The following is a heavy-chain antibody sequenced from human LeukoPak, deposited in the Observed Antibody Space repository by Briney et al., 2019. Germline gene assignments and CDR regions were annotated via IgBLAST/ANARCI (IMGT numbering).Heavy chain of an antibody. CDR1: GFTFSSYG. Sequence: GGSLRLSCAASGFTFSSYGMHWVRQAPGKGLEWVAVISYDGSNKYYADSVKGRFTISRDNSENTVYLQVNSLRAEDTAVYYCAKDGRWARTYFYYYMDVWGKGTTVTVSS. CDR3: AKDGRWARTYFYYYMDV. V-gene: IGHV3-30*18. D-gene: IGHD4-23*01. J-gene: IGHJ6*03. CDR2: ISYDGSNK.